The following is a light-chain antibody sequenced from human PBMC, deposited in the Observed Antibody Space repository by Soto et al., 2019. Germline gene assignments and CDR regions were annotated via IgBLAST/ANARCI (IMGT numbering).Light chain of an antibody. J-gene: IGKJ4*01. CDR3: QQYNSWPLT. Sequence: EIVLTQSPGTLSMSPGERATLSCRASQSISSSLAWYQQKPGQAPRLLIYGASTRATGVPARFSGSGSGTEFTLSISSLQSEDFAVYYCQQYNSWPLTFGGGTKVDIK. CDR2: GAS. CDR1: QSISSS. V-gene: IGKV3-15*01.